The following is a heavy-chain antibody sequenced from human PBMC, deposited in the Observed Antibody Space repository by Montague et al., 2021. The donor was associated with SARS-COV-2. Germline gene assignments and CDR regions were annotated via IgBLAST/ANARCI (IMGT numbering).Heavy chain of an antibody. J-gene: IGHJ6*02. D-gene: IGHD1-26*01. V-gene: IGHV1-69*13. Sequence: SVKVSCKASDSGDSFRSHSISWVRQAPGQGLEWMGGNIPLFGTIIHAQKFQGRLTITADESLATAYMELSSLKSDDTAIYCCSSDDPLVAAHGSYYFGMDVWGEGTTVTV. CDR1: GDSFRSHS. CDR2: NIPLFGTI. CDR3: SSDDPLVAAHGSYYFGMDV.